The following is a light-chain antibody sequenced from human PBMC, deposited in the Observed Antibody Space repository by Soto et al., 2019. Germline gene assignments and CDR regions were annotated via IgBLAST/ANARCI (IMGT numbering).Light chain of an antibody. CDR2: NVN. J-gene: IGLJ1*01. CDR3: CSYTASATYV. CDR1: SSDVGSYDY. Sequence: QSVLIQPPSVSGSPGQSVTISCTGTSSDVGSYDYVSWCQQHPGTVPKPMIYNVNTRPSGVPDRFSGSKSGNTASMTISGLQAEDEADYLCCSYTASATYVFENGTEVTVL. V-gene: IGLV2-11*01.